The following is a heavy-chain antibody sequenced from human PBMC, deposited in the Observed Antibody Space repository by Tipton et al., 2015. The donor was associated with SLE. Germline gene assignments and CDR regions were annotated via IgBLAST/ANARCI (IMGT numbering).Heavy chain of an antibody. CDR1: GFSFSTFG. D-gene: IGHD6-19*01. CDR3: AKDRRGSVTGTDY. Sequence: QLVQSGGGVVQPGRSLRLSCAASGFSFSTFGIHWVRQAPGKGLEWVAVISFDGSKKYYGDSVKGRFTISRDNSKNTLYLQMNSLRDEDTAVYYCAKDRRGSVTGTDYWGQGTLVTVSS. V-gene: IGHV3-30*18. CDR2: ISFDGSKK. J-gene: IGHJ4*02.